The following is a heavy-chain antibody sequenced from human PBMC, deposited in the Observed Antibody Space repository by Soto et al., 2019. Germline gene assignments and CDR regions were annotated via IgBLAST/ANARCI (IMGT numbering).Heavy chain of an antibody. D-gene: IGHD2-2*01. CDR2: ISSSSSYI. CDR3: ARDRWDIVVVPAAISDY. CDR1: GFTFSSYS. V-gene: IGHV3-21*01. Sequence: WGSLRLSCGASGFTFSSYSMNWVRQAPGKGLEWVSSISSSSSYIYYADSVKGRFTISRDNAKNSLYLQMNSLRAEDTAVYYCARDRWDIVVVPAAISDYWGQGTLVTVSS. J-gene: IGHJ4*02.